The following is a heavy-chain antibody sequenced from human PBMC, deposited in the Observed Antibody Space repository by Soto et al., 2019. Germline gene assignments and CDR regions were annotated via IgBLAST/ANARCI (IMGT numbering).Heavy chain of an antibody. CDR3: ARLWFGEYYFDY. J-gene: IGHJ4*02. V-gene: IGHV4-31*03. CDR2: IYYSGST. Sequence: QVQLQESGPGLVKPSQTLSLTCTLSGGSISSGGYYWSWIRQHPGKGLEWIGYIYYSGSTYYNPSLKSRVTISVDTSKNQFSLKLSSVTAADTAVYYCARLWFGEYYFDYWGQGTLVTVSS. CDR1: GGSISSGGYY. D-gene: IGHD3-10*01.